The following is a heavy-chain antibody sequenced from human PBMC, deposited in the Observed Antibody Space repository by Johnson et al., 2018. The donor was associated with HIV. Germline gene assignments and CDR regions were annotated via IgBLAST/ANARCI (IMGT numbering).Heavy chain of an antibody. D-gene: IGHD4-23*01. J-gene: IGHJ3*02. CDR2: ISWNSGSI. V-gene: IGHV3-9*01. CDR1: GFTFSSYA. CDR3: AKGTTVAKVDAFDI. Sequence: QLVESGGDLVEPGESLRLSCVASGFTFSSYAMHWVRQAPGKGLEWVSGISWNSGSIGYADSVKGRFTISRDNAKNSLYLQMNSLRAEDTALYYCAKGTTVAKVDAFDIWGQGTMVTVSS.